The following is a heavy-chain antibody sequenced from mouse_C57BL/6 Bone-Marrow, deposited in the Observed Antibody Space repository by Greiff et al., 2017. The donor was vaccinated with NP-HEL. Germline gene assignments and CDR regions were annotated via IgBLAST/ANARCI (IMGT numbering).Heavy chain of an antibody. CDR1: GYTFTSYG. CDR2: IYPRSGNT. V-gene: IGHV1-81*01. CDR3: ARDYYGSSYYY. Sequence: LVESGAELARPGASVKLSCKASGYTFTSYGISWVKQRTGQGLEWIGEIYPRSGNTYYNEKFKGKATLTADKSSSTAYMELRSLTSEDSAVYFCARDYYGSSYYYWGQGTTLTVSS. J-gene: IGHJ2*01. D-gene: IGHD1-1*01.